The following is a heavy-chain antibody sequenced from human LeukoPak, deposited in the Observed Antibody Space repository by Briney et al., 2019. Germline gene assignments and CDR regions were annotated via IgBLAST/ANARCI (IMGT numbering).Heavy chain of an antibody. J-gene: IGHJ6*03. CDR3: ARERSFGPGPYYYYYYMDV. V-gene: IGHV4-4*07. D-gene: IGHD3-16*01. Sequence: GSLRLSCAASGFTFSNAWMSWVRQAPGKGLEWIGRIYTSGSTNYNPSLKSRVTMSVDTSKNQFSLKLSSVTAADTAVYYCARERSFGPGPYYYYYYMDVWGKGTTVTVSS. CDR2: IYTSGST. CDR1: GFTFSNAW.